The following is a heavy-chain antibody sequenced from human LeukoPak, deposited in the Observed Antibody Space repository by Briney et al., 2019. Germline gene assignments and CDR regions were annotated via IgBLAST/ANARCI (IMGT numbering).Heavy chain of an antibody. Sequence: ASVKVSCMPSGYSFNSYYMHWVRQAPGQGLEWMGIINPSGGSTSYAQKFQGRVTITRDKSTRTVYMELNSLRSEDTAVYYCARPSIVGATDAFDIWGQGTMVTVSS. D-gene: IGHD1-26*01. CDR3: ARPSIVGATDAFDI. CDR2: INPSGGST. V-gene: IGHV1-46*02. CDR1: GYSFNSYY. J-gene: IGHJ3*02.